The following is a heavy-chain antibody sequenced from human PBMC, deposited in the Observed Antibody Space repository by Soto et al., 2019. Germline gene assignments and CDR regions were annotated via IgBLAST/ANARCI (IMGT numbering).Heavy chain of an antibody. V-gene: IGHV4-31*03. CDR3: ARVSGSYYYGMDV. Sequence: PSETLSLTCTVSGGSISSGGYYWSWIRQHPGKGLEWIGYTYYSGSTYYNPSLKSRVTISVDTSKNQFSLKLSSVTAADTAVYYCARVSGSYYYGMDVWGQGTTVTVAS. J-gene: IGHJ6*02. CDR2: TYYSGST. D-gene: IGHD1-26*01. CDR1: GGSISSGGYY.